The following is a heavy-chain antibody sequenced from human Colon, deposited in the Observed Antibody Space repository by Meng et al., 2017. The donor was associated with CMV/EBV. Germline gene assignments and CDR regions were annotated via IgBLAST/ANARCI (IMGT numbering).Heavy chain of an antibody. CDR3: ARELGGTYYFDF. V-gene: IGHV1-46*01. Sequence: HVQMVQSEAEVKKPGASVRVSCKASGYTLSGYHTHWVRQAPGQGLEWMGRVDPGGGAKYTQKFQGRVTMTRDTSTSTVHMELNSLTFADTAVYYCARELGGTYYFDFWGQGTLVTVSS. J-gene: IGHJ4*02. CDR1: GYTLSGYH. CDR2: VDPGGGA. D-gene: IGHD1-26*01.